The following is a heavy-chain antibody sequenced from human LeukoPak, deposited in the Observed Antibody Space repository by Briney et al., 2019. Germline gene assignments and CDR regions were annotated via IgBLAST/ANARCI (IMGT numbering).Heavy chain of an antibody. CDR3: ARDRNSDFWSGYYTNYFDS. V-gene: IGHV3-7*01. Sequence: GGSLRLSCAASGFTLSSYWMSWVRQAPGKGLEWVATIKQDGSEKYYVDSVKGRFTISRDTAKNSLYLEMNSLRAEDTAVYYCARDRNSDFWSGYYTNYFDSWGQGTLVTVSS. J-gene: IGHJ4*02. CDR2: IKQDGSEK. CDR1: GFTLSSYW. D-gene: IGHD3-3*01.